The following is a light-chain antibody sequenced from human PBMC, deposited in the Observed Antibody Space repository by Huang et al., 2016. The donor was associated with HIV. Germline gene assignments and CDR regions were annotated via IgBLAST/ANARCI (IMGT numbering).Light chain of an antibody. CDR1: QGISNS. CDR3: QQYWSTPPAT. J-gene: IGKJ1*01. V-gene: IGKV1-NL1*01. Sequence: DIQMTQSPSSLPASVGDRVTITCRASQGISNSLAWYQQKPGKAPKLLLYAASKLESGVPSRFSGSASGTEYTLTISSLQPEDFATYYCQQYWSTPPATCGQGTKVEIK. CDR2: AAS.